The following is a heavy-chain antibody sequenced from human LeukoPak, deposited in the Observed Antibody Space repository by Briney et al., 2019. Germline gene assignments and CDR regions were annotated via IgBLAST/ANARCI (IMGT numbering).Heavy chain of an antibody. CDR3: ARGLFGRYCSGGSCYPSGFDY. V-gene: IGHV1-46*01. CDR2: INPSGGST. Sequence: ASVKVSCKASGYTFTIYYMHWVRQAPGQGLEWMGIINPSGGSTSYAQKFQGRVTMTRDTSTSTVYMELSSLRSEDTAVYYCARGLFGRYCSGGSCYPSGFDYWGQGTLVTVSS. CDR1: GYTFTIYY. J-gene: IGHJ4*02. D-gene: IGHD2-15*01.